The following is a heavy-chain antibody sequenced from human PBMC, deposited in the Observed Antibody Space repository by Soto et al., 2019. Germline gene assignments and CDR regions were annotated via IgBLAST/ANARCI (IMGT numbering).Heavy chain of an antibody. CDR1: GFTVSSNY. V-gene: IGHV3-53*01. D-gene: IGHD1-20*01. J-gene: IGHJ6*02. CDR3: ARVPPGITGTTHYGMDV. Sequence: GGSLRLSCAASGFTVSSNYMSWVRQAPGKGLEWVSVIYSGGSTYYADSVKGRFTISRDNSKNTLYLQMNSLRAEDTAVYYCARVPPGITGTTHYGMDVWGQGTTVTVSS. CDR2: IYSGGST.